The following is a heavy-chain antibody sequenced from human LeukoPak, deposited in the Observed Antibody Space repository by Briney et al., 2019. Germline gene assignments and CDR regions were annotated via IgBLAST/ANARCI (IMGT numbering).Heavy chain of an antibody. CDR3: ARGQPYYFDY. D-gene: IGHD1-14*01. J-gene: IGHJ4*02. V-gene: IGHV4-31*03. Sequence: SETLSLTCTVSGGSISSGGYYWSWIRQHPGKGLEWIGYIYYSGTTYYNPSLKSRVTISVDTSKNQFSLNLNSVTAADTAVYYCARGQPYYFDYWGQGALVTVSS. CDR2: IYYSGTT. CDR1: GGSISSGGYY.